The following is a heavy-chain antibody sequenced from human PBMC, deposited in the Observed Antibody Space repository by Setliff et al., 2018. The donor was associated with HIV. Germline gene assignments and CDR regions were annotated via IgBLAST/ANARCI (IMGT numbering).Heavy chain of an antibody. Sequence: GGSLRLFCAASGLIFSSYEMNWVRQAPGKGLEWISFIGGHGSIIHYADSVKGRFTISRDNAKNSVYLQMNSLRPDDTAAYYCTRDSYDDSYYYDMDVWGQGTTVTVSS. CDR1: GLIFSSYE. J-gene: IGHJ6*02. CDR2: IGGHGSII. V-gene: IGHV3-48*03. D-gene: IGHD3-10*01. CDR3: TRDSYDDSYYYDMDV.